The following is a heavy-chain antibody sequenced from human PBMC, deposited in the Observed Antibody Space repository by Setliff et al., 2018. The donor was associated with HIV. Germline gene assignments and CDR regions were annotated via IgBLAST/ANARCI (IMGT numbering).Heavy chain of an antibody. CDR3: ARLGPGPMFRTNFDY. V-gene: IGHV5-51*01. CDR2: IYPRDSKI. J-gene: IGHJ4*02. Sequence: PGESLKISCVGSEYAFSNYWIGWVRQMPGKGLEWMGIIYPRDSKIRYSPSFQGQVTFSVDKSLNTAYLQWSSLKVSDSAIYYCARLGPGPMFRTNFDYWGQGTQVTVSS. D-gene: IGHD3-10*01. CDR1: EYAFSNYW.